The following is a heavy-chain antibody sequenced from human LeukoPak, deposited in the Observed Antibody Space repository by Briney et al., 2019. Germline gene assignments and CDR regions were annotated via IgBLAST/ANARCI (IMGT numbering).Heavy chain of an antibody. CDR2: INPSGGST. CDR3: ARDTPYYYDSSGYYSFDY. CDR1: GYTFTSYG. Sequence: ASVKVSCKASGYTFTSYGISWVRQAPGQGLEWMGIINPSGGSTSYAQKFQGRVTMTRDTSTSTVYMELSSLRSEDTAVYYCARDTPYYYDSSGYYSFDYWGQGTLVTVSS. V-gene: IGHV1-46*01. J-gene: IGHJ4*02. D-gene: IGHD3-22*01.